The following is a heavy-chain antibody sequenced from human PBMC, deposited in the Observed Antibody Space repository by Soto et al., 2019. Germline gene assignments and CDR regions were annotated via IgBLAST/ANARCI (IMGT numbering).Heavy chain of an antibody. CDR2: IWYDGSNK. Sequence: QVQLVESGGGVVQSGRSLRLSCAASGFTFSSYGMHWVRQAPGKGLEWVAVIWYDGSNKYYADSVKGRFTISRDNSKNTLYLQMNSLRAEDTAVYYGARDYLVVPHRVIDYWGQGTLVTVSS. V-gene: IGHV3-33*01. CDR3: ARDYLVVPHRVIDY. D-gene: IGHD2-2*01. J-gene: IGHJ4*02. CDR1: GFTFSSYG.